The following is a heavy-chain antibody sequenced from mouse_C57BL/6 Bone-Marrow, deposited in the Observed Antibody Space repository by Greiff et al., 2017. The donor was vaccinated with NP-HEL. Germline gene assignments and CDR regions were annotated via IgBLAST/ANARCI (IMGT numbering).Heavy chain of an antibody. J-gene: IGHJ3*01. D-gene: IGHD1-1*02. CDR2: IHPTSGST. CDR3: ARPLGGKGVAY. Sequence: QVQLQQPGAELVKPGASVKLSCKASGYTFTSYWMPWVKQRPGQGLEWIGMIHPTSGSTNYNEKFKSKATLTVDKSSSTAYMQLSSLTSEESAVYYCARPLGGKGVAYWCQGTLVTVSA. CDR1: GYTFTSYW. V-gene: IGHV1-64*01.